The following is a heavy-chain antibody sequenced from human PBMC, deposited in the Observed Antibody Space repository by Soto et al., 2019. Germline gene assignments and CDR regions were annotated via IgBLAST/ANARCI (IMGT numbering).Heavy chain of an antibody. D-gene: IGHD1-1*01. CDR2: IIPIFGTA. Sequence: SVKVSCKASGGTFSSYAISWVRQAPGQGLEWMGGIIPIFGTANYAQKFQGRVTITRDTSASTAYMELSSLRSEDTAVYYCARGKGMEENYYYYGLDIRGQGTTVTVS. CDR3: ARGKGMEENYYYYGLDI. J-gene: IGHJ6*02. V-gene: IGHV1-69*05. CDR1: GGTFSSYA.